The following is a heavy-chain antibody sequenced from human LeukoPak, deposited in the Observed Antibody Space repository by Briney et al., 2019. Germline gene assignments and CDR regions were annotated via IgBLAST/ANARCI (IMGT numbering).Heavy chain of an antibody. Sequence: GGSLRLSCAASGFTFSSYSMNWVRQAPGKGLEWVSAITSSSSYIYYADSVKGRFTISRDNAKNSLYLQMNSLRAEDTAVYYCAREDTRVLMVYAKYYFDYWGQGTLVTVSS. CDR2: ITSSSSYI. V-gene: IGHV3-21*01. CDR3: AREDTRVLMVYAKYYFDY. J-gene: IGHJ4*02. CDR1: GFTFSSYS. D-gene: IGHD2-8*01.